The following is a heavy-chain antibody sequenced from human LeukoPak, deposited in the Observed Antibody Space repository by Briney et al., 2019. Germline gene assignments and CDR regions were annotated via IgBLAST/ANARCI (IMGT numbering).Heavy chain of an antibody. V-gene: IGHV3-48*01. Sequence: PGGSLRLSCAASGFTFSNYSMNWVRQAPGKGLEWVSYISRSSTTIYYADSVKGRFTISRDNAKNSLYLQMNSLRAGDTAVYYCATSGYSSSWYFGWGQGTLVTVSS. CDR2: ISRSSTTI. CDR1: GFTFSNYS. J-gene: IGHJ4*02. D-gene: IGHD6-13*01. CDR3: ATSGYSSSWYFG.